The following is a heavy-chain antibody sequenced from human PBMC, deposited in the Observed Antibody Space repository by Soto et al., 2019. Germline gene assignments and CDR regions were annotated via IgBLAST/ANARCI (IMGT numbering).Heavy chain of an antibody. V-gene: IGHV4-59*01. CDR1: GGSISSYY. CDR3: ARAARSNWFDP. Sequence: SETLSLTCTVSGGSISSYYWSWIRQPPGKGLEWIGYIYYSGSTNYNPSLKSRVTISVDTSKNQFSLKLSSVTAADTAVYYCARAARSNWFDPWGQGXLVTVSS. J-gene: IGHJ5*02. CDR2: IYYSGST. D-gene: IGHD6-6*01.